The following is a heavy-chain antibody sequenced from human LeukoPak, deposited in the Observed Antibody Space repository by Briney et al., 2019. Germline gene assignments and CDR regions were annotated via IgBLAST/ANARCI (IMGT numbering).Heavy chain of an antibody. CDR2: ISRSDGST. D-gene: IGHD6-19*01. Sequence: GGSLRLSCAASGFTFSSYAMSWVRQAPGKRLEWVSAISRSDGSTYYADSVKGRFTISRDNSKNTLYLQMNSLRAEDTAVYYCAKKRAVSGSEELDYWGQGTLVTVSS. CDR3: AKKRAVSGSEELDY. CDR1: GFTFSSYA. J-gene: IGHJ4*02. V-gene: IGHV3-23*01.